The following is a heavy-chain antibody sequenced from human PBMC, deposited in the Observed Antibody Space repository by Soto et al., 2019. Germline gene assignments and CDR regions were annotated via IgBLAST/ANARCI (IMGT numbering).Heavy chain of an antibody. CDR1: GYGFSNYG. Sequence: ASVKVSCKASGYGFSNYGFSWVRQAPGQGLEWMGWISAYDGQTNYTKKFQGRVTMTTGTSSSTAYMELRSLRSDDTAVYYCARVWYYDSSGYYAFDYWGLGTLVTVSS. CDR2: ISAYDGQT. D-gene: IGHD3-22*01. J-gene: IGHJ4*02. V-gene: IGHV1-18*01. CDR3: ARVWYYDSSGYYAFDY.